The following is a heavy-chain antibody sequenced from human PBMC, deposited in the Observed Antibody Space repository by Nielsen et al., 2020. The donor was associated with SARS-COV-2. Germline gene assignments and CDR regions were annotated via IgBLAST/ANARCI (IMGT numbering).Heavy chain of an antibody. D-gene: IGHD2-2*01. CDR2: IYYSGST. J-gene: IGHJ3*02. CDR3: ATPASTPGAFDI. Sequence: SETLSLTCTVSGGSISSGDYYWSWIRQPPGKGLEWIGYIYYSGSTYYNPSLKSRVTISVDTSKNQFSLKLSSVTAADTAVYYCATPASTPGAFDIWGQGTMVTVSS. V-gene: IGHV4-30-4*01. CDR1: GGSISSGDYY.